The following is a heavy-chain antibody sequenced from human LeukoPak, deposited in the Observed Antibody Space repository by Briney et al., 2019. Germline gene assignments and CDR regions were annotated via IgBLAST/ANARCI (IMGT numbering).Heavy chain of an antibody. Sequence: GGSLRLSCAASGFTFSSYAMSWVRQAPGKGLEWVSAISGSGGSTYYADSVKGRFTISRDNSKNTLYLQMNSLKTEDTAVYYCTTGSKELPDYWGQGTLVTVSS. CDR2: ISGSGGST. CDR3: TTGSKELPDY. CDR1: GFTFSSYA. D-gene: IGHD1-26*01. J-gene: IGHJ4*02. V-gene: IGHV3-23*01.